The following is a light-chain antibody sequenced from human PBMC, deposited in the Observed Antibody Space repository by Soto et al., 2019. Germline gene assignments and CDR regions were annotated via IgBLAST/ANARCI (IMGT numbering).Light chain of an antibody. CDR3: QQYNSYST. CDR2: KAS. J-gene: IGKJ1*01. Sequence: IQMTQSPSTLSASEGDRVTITCRASQSISSWLAWYQQKPGKAPKLLIYKASSLESGVPSRFSGSGSGTEFTLTISSLQPDDFATYYCQQYNSYSTFGQGTKVDI. V-gene: IGKV1-5*03. CDR1: QSISSW.